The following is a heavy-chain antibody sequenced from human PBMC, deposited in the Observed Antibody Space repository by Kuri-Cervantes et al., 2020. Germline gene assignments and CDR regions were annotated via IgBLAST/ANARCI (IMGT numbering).Heavy chain of an antibody. J-gene: IGHJ4*02. CDR1: GFTFSNYA. D-gene: IGHD2-15*01. V-gene: IGHV3-23*01. Sequence: GESLKISCAASGFTFSNYAMSWVRQAPGKGLEWVSGLGGSGDVTYYADSVKGRFTISRDNSKNTLYLQMNSLRAEDTAIYYCAKLFGVVVAGTLDYWGQGARVTVSS. CDR2: LGGSGDVT. CDR3: AKLFGVVVAGTLDY.